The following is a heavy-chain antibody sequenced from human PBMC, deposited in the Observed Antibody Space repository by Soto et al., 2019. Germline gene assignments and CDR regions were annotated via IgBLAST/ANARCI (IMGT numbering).Heavy chain of an antibody. CDR3: ARVLGWTYYDFWSGYPRGAFDI. Sequence: QVQLVQSGAEVKKPGASVKVSCKASGYTFTSYYMHWVRQAPGQGLEWMGIINPSGGSTSYAQKFQGRVTMTRDTSTSTVYMELSSLRSEDTAVYYCARVLGWTYYDFWSGYPRGAFDIWGQGTMVTVAS. D-gene: IGHD3-3*01. V-gene: IGHV1-46*01. CDR1: GYTFTSYY. J-gene: IGHJ3*02. CDR2: INPSGGST.